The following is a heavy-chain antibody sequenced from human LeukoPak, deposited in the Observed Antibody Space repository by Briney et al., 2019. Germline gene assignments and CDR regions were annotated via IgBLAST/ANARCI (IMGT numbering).Heavy chain of an antibody. J-gene: IGHJ4*02. CDR2: IYYSGST. CDR3: ARLHLRYYFDY. D-gene: IGHD4-17*01. CDR1: GGSISSSSYY. V-gene: IGHV4-39*01. Sequence: SETLSLTCTVSGGSISSSSYYWGWIRQPPGKGLEWIGSIYYSGSTYYNPSLKSRVTIPVDTSKNQFSLKLSSVTAADTAVYYCARLHLRYYFDYWGQGTLVTVSS.